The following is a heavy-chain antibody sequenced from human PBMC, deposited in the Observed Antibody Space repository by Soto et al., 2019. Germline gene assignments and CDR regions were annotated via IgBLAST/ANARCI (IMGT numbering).Heavy chain of an antibody. CDR1: GGSISTFH. V-gene: IGHV4-59*01. J-gene: IGHJ4*02. CDR2: IYYSGST. CDR3: ARSPYCSTTSCYIRGFDY. Sequence: SETLSLTCTVSGGSISTFHWSWIRQPPGKGLEWIGSIYYSGSTSYNPSLKSRVTISVDTSKNHFSLKLGSVTAADTAVYYCARSPYCSTTSCYIRGFDYWGQGALVTVSS. D-gene: IGHD2-2*02.